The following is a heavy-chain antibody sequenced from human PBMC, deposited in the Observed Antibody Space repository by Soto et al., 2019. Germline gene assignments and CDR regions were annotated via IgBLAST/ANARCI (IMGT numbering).Heavy chain of an antibody. CDR1: GGSVSTGMKY. J-gene: IGHJ6*02. CDR3: MKAHESGDFLGMSV. CDR2: MYKTGET. V-gene: IGHV4-61*01. D-gene: IGHD3-10*01. Sequence: QLQESGPGLVKPSETLSLTCTVSGGSVSTGMKYWGWVRQPPGKALEFIGYMYKTGETLLNSSLKSRVTLSMETSKNQFYLTLSSVTAADTAVYFCMKAHESGDFLGMSVWGPGTTVTVSS.